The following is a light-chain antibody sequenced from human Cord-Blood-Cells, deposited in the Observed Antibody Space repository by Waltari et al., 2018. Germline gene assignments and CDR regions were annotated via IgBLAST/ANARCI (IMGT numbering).Light chain of an antibody. Sequence: SLELTQPLSVSVALGQTARITCGGNNIGSKSVHWYQQKPGQAPVLVIYRDSNRHSGSPERFSGSNSGNTATLTISRAQAGDEADYYCQVWDSSTAWVFGGGTKLTVL. CDR2: RDS. CDR1: NIGSKS. V-gene: IGLV3-9*01. J-gene: IGLJ3*02. CDR3: QVWDSSTAWV.